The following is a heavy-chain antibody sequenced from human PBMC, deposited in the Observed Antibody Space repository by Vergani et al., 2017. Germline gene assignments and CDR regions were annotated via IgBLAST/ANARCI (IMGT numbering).Heavy chain of an antibody. V-gene: IGHV1-8*01. J-gene: IGHJ4*02. Sequence: QVQLVQSGAEVKKPGASVTVSCKASGYTFTSYDINWVRQATGQGLEWMGWMNPNSGNTGYAQKFQGRVTMTRNTSISTAYMELSSLRSEDTAVYYCARIYETDYYGSGSYTFWGQGTLVTVSP. CDR3: ARIYETDYYGSGSYTF. D-gene: IGHD3-10*01. CDR1: GYTFTSYD. CDR2: MNPNSGNT.